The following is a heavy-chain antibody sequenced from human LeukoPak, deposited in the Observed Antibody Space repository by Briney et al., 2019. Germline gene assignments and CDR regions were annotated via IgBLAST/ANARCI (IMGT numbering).Heavy chain of an antibody. Sequence: ASVKVSGKASGYIFTKYVVHWVRQAPGQRPEWMGWIKAGDGDTKYSQNFQDRLTITRDTSASTVYMELSSLTPEDTALYYCARDDCGDTCYPGGYWGQGTLVTVSS. V-gene: IGHV1-3*01. D-gene: IGHD2-2*01. CDR3: ARDDCGDTCYPGGY. CDR2: IKAGDGDT. J-gene: IGHJ4*02. CDR1: GYIFTKYV.